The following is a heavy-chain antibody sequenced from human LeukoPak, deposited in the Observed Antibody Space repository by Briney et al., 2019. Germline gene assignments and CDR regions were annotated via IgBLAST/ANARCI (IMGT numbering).Heavy chain of an antibody. D-gene: IGHD6-19*01. CDR3: AKAQQGWDYYYYYFDC. Sequence: GRSLRLSCAASGFTFDDYAMQWARQAPGRGLEWVSCIRWNSGSIGYTYSVEGPFTISRDNAKNSMHLQMNSQRAEDTALYYCAKAQQGWDYYYYYFDCWGKGTTVTVSS. CDR1: GFTFDDYA. CDR2: IRWNSGSI. J-gene: IGHJ6*03. V-gene: IGHV3-9*01.